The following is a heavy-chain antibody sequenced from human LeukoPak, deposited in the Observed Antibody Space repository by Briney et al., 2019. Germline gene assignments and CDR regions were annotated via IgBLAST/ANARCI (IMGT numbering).Heavy chain of an antibody. Sequence: SQTLSLTCAISGDSVSSNSAAWNWLRQSPSRALEWLGRTYYRSKWYNDYAVSVKSRITINPDTSKNQFSLQLISVTPEDTAVYYCARGMTTVTTASYYFDYWGQGTLVTVSS. J-gene: IGHJ4*02. V-gene: IGHV6-1*01. CDR2: TYYRSKWYN. CDR3: ARGMTTVTTASYYFDY. CDR1: GDSVSSNSAA. D-gene: IGHD4-11*01.